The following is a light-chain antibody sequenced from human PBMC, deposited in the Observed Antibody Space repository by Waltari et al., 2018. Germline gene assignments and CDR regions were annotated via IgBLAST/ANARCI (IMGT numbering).Light chain of an antibody. CDR2: GAS. Sequence: ETVVTHSTATLSVSPGERATLSCRASQSVGSNFAWYQQKPGQSPRLLIFGASTRATGIPARFSGSGSGTEFTLTISSLQSEDFAVYYCQQYNNWPRTFGQGTKLEIK. CDR3: QQYNNWPRT. CDR1: QSVGSN. J-gene: IGKJ2*01. V-gene: IGKV3-15*01.